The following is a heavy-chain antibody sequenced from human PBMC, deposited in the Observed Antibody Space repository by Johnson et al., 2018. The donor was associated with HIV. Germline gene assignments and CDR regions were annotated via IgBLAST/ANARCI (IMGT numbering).Heavy chain of an antibody. Sequence: GMSWVRQVPGKGLEWVSGIDWTGANAGYADSVKGRFTIFRDNAKNTVYLQMNSLRAEDTAVYYCARVGQLARTHAFDAWGQGTLVTVSS. CDR3: ARVGQLARTHAFDA. D-gene: IGHD6-13*01. CDR1: G. CDR2: IDWTGANA. V-gene: IGHV3-20*03. J-gene: IGHJ3*01.